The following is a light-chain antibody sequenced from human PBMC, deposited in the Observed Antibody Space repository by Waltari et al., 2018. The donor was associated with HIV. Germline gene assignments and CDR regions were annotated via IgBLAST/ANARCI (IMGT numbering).Light chain of an antibody. V-gene: IGKV3-15*01. J-gene: IGKJ4*01. CDR1: QTIRTN. CDR2: GAS. CDR3: QQYSNWPPLT. Sequence: EIVMTQSPATLSVSPGERATPSCRASQTIRTNLAWYQQKPGQAPRLLIFGASTRATDIPTRFSGSGSGTEFTLTISSLQSEDFAVYFCQQYSNWPPLTFGGGTKVEIK.